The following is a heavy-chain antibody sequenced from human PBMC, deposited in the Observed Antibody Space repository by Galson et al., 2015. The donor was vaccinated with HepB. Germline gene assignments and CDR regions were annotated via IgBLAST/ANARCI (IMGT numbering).Heavy chain of an antibody. CDR2: INWNGGST. V-gene: IGHV3-20*04. Sequence: SLRLSCAASGFTFDDYGMSWVRQAPGKGLEWVSGINWNGGSTGYADSVKGRFTISRDNAKNSLYLQMNSLRAEDTALYYCARDGRYYYDSSGNYGMDVWGQGTTVTVSS. CDR3: ARDGRYYYDSSGNYGMDV. CDR1: GFTFDDYG. J-gene: IGHJ6*02. D-gene: IGHD3-22*01.